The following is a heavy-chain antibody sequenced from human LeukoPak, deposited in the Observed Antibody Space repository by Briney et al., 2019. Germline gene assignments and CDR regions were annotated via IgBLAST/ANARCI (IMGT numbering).Heavy chain of an antibody. J-gene: IGHJ4*02. V-gene: IGHV4-39*01. Sequence: SETLSLTCTVSGGSISSGSYYWGWIRQPPGKGLEWIGSIYYSGSTYYNPSLKSRVTISVDTSKNQFSLKLSSVTAADTAVYYCARLHIYGGNSPYYFDYWGQGTLVTVSS. CDR2: IYYSGST. CDR1: GGSISSGSYY. D-gene: IGHD4-23*01. CDR3: ARLHIYGGNSPYYFDY.